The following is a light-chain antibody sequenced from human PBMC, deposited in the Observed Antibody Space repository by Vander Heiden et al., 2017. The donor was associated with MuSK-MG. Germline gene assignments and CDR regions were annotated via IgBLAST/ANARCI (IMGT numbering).Light chain of an antibody. CDR1: ISAVGGYNY. J-gene: IGLJ3*02. Sequence: QSALTQPRSVSGSPGQPVTISCTATISAVGGYNYLSRYQQHRGNAAILMIYDVSKRPSGVPDRFSGSKSGYTASLTISGLQADDEADYYCAAYAGSYTWVFGGGSKLTVL. V-gene: IGLV2-11*01. CDR3: AAYAGSYTWV. CDR2: DVS.